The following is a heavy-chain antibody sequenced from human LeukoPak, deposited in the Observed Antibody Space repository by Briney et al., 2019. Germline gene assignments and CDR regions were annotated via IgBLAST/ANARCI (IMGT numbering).Heavy chain of an antibody. CDR2: IYADGST. CDR1: GFTVSSDY. J-gene: IGHJ4*02. Sequence: GGSLRLSCAASGFTVSSDYVSWVRQAQGKGLEWVSVIYADGSTYYADSVKGRFTISRDNSKNTVYLQVNTLRAEDTALYYCARLEKQQRGFYFDYWGQGTLVTVSS. V-gene: IGHV3-53*01. CDR3: ARLEKQQRGFYFDY. D-gene: IGHD6-13*01.